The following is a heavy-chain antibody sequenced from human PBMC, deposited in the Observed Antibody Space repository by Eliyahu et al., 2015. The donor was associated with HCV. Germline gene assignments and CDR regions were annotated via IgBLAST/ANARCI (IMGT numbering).Heavy chain of an antibody. Sequence: EVQLVESGGGLVQPGGSLRLXCAASGFTFSNSWIHWVRQAPGKGLVWVSRXNGDGSTTNYADSVKGRFTISRDNAKNMLYLQMNSLRAEDTAVYYCANSMGGLRDYWGQGTLVTVSS. CDR3: ANSMGGLRDY. J-gene: IGHJ4*02. CDR1: GFTFSNSW. D-gene: IGHD4-17*01. V-gene: IGHV3-74*01. CDR2: XNGDGSTT.